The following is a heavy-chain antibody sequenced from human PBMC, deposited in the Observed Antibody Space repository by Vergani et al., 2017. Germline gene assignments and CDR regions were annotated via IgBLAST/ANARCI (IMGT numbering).Heavy chain of an antibody. Sequence: EVQLVESGGALVEPGGSLRLSRTASGFIFSDFSMNWVRQAPGRGLEWISYISNTGSAAYYADSVKGRFTISRDNAKTSVHLHLKSLRNEDMGLYYCARKGSTNGYDLWGQGTLVTVSS. CDR2: ISNTGSAA. CDR1: GFIFSDFS. D-gene: IGHD5/OR15-5a*01. CDR3: ARKGSTNGYDL. J-gene: IGHJ5*02. V-gene: IGHV3-48*02.